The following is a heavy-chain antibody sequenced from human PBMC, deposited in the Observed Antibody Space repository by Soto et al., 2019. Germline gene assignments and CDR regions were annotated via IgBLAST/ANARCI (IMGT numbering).Heavy chain of an antibody. CDR3: ARGPPCGR. D-gene: IGHD2-21*01. J-gene: IGHJ4*02. CDR2: IYHSGRT. V-gene: IGHV4-30-2*01. CDR1: GGSISSGGYS. Sequence: QLQLQESGSGLVKPSQTLSLTCAVSGGSISSGGYSWSWIRQPPGKGLEWIGYIYHSGRTSYNPSLKSPVTTTVDTSKTQFSLKLSSVTAADTAGYYSARGPPCGRWGQGTLVTFSS.